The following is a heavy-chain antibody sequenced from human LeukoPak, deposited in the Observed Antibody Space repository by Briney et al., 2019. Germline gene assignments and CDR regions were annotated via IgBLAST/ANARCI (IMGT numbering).Heavy chain of an antibody. CDR2: INPNSGGT. CDR1: GYTFTGYY. D-gene: IGHD3-16*01. V-gene: IGHV1-2*02. Sequence: AASVKVSCKASGYTFTGYYMHWVRQAPGQGLEWMGWINPNSGGTNYAQKFQGRVTMTRDTSISTAYMELSRLRSDDTAVYYWARGGYLGDKRTLYWGQGTLVTVSS. J-gene: IGHJ4*02. CDR3: ARGGYLGDKRTLY.